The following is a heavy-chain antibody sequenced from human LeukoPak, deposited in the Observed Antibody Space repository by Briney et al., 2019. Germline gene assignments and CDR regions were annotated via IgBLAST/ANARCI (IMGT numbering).Heavy chain of an antibody. D-gene: IGHD6-19*01. CDR1: GGTFSSYA. V-gene: IGHV1-69*05. CDR2: IIPIFGTA. Sequence: SVKVSCKASGGTFSSYAISWVRQAPGQGLEWMGGIIPIFGTANYAQKFQGRVTITTDESTSTAYMELSSLRSEDTAVYYCARGNGWYDSRYYYYMDVWGKGTTVTVSS. J-gene: IGHJ6*03. CDR3: ARGNGWYDSRYYYYMDV.